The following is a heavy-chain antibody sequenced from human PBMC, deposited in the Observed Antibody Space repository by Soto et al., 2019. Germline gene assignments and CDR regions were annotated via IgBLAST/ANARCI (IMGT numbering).Heavy chain of an antibody. CDR1: GFTFSSYG. V-gene: IGHV3-30*18. J-gene: IGHJ6*02. CDR3: AKDLGESYRGGDCYYGMDV. CDR2: ISYDGSNK. Sequence: PGGSLRLSCAASGFTFSSYGMHWVRQAPGKGLEWVAVISYDGSNKYYADSVKGRFTISRDNSKNTLYLQMNSLRAEDTAVYYCAKDLGESYRGGDCYYGMDVWGQGTTVTVSS. D-gene: IGHD2-21*01.